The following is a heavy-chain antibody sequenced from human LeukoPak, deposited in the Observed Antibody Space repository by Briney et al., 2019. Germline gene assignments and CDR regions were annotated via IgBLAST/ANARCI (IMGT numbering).Heavy chain of an antibody. V-gene: IGHV3-30*02. J-gene: IGHJ4*02. D-gene: IGHD3-3*02. CDR2: ILYDGTNK. CDR3: ARALDYFDY. Sequence: GGSLRLSCAASGFTFSSFGMHWVRQAPGQGLEWVAFILYDGTNKYYADSVKGRFTISRDNAKNSLYLQMNSLRAEDTAVYYCARALDYFDYWGQGTLVTVSS. CDR1: GFTFSSFG.